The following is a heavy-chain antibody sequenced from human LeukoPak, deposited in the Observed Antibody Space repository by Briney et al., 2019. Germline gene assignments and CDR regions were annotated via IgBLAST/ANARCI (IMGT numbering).Heavy chain of an antibody. CDR3: ARGGSAAKYYFDS. CDR1: NDSISPLY. D-gene: IGHD6-13*01. J-gene: IGHJ4*02. V-gene: IGHV4-59*11. Sequence: SETLSLTCTVSNDSISPLYWGWIRQPPGKGLEFIGYIFYSGTTNFNPSLKGRVTLSVDTSKNQFSLRLNSVTAADTAVYYCARGGSAAKYYFDSWGQGTLVNVSS. CDR2: IFYSGTT.